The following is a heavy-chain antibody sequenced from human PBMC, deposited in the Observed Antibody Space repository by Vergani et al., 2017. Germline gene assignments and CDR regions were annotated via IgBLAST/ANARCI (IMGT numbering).Heavy chain of an antibody. V-gene: IGHV4-31*03. D-gene: IGHD2-2*01. J-gene: IGHJ5*02. Sequence: QVQLQESGPGLVKPSQTLSLTCTVSGGSISSGGYYWSWIRQHPGKGLEWIGYIYYSVSTYYNPSLKSRVTISVDTSKNQFSLKLSSVTAADTAVYYCARYCSSTSCRNWFDPWGQGTLVTVSS. CDR1: GGSISSGGYY. CDR3: ARYCSSTSCRNWFDP. CDR2: IYYSVST.